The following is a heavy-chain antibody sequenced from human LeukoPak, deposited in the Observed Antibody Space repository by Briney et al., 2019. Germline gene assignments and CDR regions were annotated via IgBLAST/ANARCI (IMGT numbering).Heavy chain of an antibody. Sequence: GGSLRLSCAASGFTFSSYAMNWVRQAPGKGLEWVSTISGSGGGSTYYADSVKGRFTISRDNSRNTLYLQMNSPRAEDTAAYYCAKDGNWARFENWGQGTLVTVSS. CDR1: GFTFSSYA. CDR2: ISGSGGGST. D-gene: IGHD7-27*01. J-gene: IGHJ4*02. CDR3: AKDGNWARFEN. V-gene: IGHV3-23*01.